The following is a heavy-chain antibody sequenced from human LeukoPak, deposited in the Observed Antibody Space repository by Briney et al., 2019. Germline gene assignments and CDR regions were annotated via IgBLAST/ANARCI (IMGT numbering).Heavy chain of an antibody. CDR3: TRDPPVSVTTIRGGYMDV. CDR2: INKDGSIT. Sequence: QPGGSLRLSCEASGFAFSDYWMHWVRQVPGKGLVWVSRINKDGSITNYGDSVRGRFTISRDNAKNTVYLQMSSLRVEDTAVYYCTRDPPVSVTTIRGGYMDVWGKGTTVTTSS. J-gene: IGHJ6*04. V-gene: IGHV3-74*01. CDR1: GFAFSDYW. D-gene: IGHD3-10*01.